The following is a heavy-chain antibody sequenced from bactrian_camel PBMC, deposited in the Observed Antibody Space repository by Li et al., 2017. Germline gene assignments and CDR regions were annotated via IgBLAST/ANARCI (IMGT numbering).Heavy chain of an antibody. Sequence: HVQLVESGGGSVQPGGSLRLSCATSGSIGDYYCMGWFRQAPGKSREGIAAIDVDGNTSFADSVKGRFTISKDNAKNTLYLQLNALKTEDTAVYYCATDDASSSDGGSFKYWGQGTQVTVS. V-gene: IGHV3S53*01. D-gene: IGHD6*01. CDR3: ATDDASSSDGGSFKY. J-gene: IGHJ4*01. CDR1: GSIGDYYC. CDR2: IDVDGNT.